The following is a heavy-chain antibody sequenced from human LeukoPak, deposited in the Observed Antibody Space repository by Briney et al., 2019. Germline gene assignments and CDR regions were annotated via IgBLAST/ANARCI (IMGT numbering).Heavy chain of an antibody. CDR3: ASCSSTSCYRGGRAFDI. V-gene: IGHV1-18*01. CDR1: GYTFTSYG. CDR2: ISAYNGNT. J-gene: IGHJ3*02. Sequence: ASVKVSCKASGYTFTSYGISWVRQAPGQGLEWMGWISAYNGNTNYAQKLQGRVTMTTDTSTSTAYMELRSLRSDDTAVYYCASCSSTSCYRGGRAFDIWGQGTMVTVSS. D-gene: IGHD2-2*02.